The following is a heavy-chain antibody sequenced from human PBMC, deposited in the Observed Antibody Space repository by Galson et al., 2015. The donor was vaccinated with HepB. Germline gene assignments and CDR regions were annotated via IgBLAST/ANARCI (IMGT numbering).Heavy chain of an antibody. D-gene: IGHD2-21*01. Sequence: PVKVSCNASVYTFTSWGIRGVRQARRQGVEWMGWINAYNDNTHYAQKLQGRVTISTDTYTSTAYIEMRSLRYDDAAVYYCARDGANIRGGDCYAPYYYYMDVWGKGTTVTVSS. CDR2: INAYNDNT. CDR3: ARDGANIRGGDCYAPYYYYMDV. V-gene: IGHV1-18*01. CDR1: VYTFTSWG. J-gene: IGHJ6*03.